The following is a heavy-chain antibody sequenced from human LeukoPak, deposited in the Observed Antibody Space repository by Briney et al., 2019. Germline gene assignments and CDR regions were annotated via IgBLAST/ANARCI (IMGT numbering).Heavy chain of an antibody. CDR2: IYSGGVT. CDR1: GFAVNTKF. V-gene: IGHV3-53*01. Sequence: PGGSLRLSCAASGFAVNTKFMNWVRQAPGKGLEWVSVIYSGGVTYYADSVKGRFSIFRDNSKNTVYLQMNSLRAEDTAVYYCAKDEAAAGGGLDYWGQGTLVIVSS. D-gene: IGHD6-13*01. CDR3: AKDEAAAGGGLDY. J-gene: IGHJ4*02.